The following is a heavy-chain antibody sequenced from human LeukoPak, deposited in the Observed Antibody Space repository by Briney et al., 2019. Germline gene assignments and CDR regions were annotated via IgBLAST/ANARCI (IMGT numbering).Heavy chain of an antibody. CDR1: GGSISSSSYY. V-gene: IGHV4-39*01. Sequence: SETLSLTCTVSGGSISSSSYYWGWIRQPPGKGLEWIGSIYYSGSTYYNPSLKSRVTIPVDTSKNQFSLKLSSVTAADTAVYYCASPTIAAAGEYLQHWGQGTLVTVSS. J-gene: IGHJ1*01. CDR3: ASPTIAAAGEYLQH. D-gene: IGHD6-13*01. CDR2: IYYSGST.